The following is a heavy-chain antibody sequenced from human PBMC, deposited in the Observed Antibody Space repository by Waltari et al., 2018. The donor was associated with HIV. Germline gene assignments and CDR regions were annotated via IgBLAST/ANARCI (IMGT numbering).Heavy chain of an antibody. CDR2: ILYDGSNK. D-gene: IGHD1-26*01. J-gene: IGHJ4*02. V-gene: IGHV3-30*18. CDR1: GSIFSSYG. CDR3: AKDRGWELLRLGLDC. Sequence: QVQLVESGGGVVQPGRSLRLSCAASGSIFSSYGLPWVGPAPGKGLEWVAVILYDGSNKYYADSVKGRFTISRDNAKNTLYLQMNSLRAEDTAVYYCAKDRGWELLRLGLDCWGQGTLVTVSS.